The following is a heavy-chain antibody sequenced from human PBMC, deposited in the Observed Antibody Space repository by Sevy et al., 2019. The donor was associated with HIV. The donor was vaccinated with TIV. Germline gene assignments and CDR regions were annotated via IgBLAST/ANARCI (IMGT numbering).Heavy chain of an antibody. J-gene: IGHJ4*02. D-gene: IGHD1-20*01. CDR2: TYYSGTT. V-gene: IGHV4-59*01. CDR3: GRVGFNWNDVDY. CDR1: GGSMNIYY. Sequence: AEILSLTCSVSGGSMNIYYWSWIRQPPGKRLEGIGFTYYSGTTNYNPSLKSRVTISIDTSKNQFSLKLSSVTAADTAVYDCGRVGFNWNDVDYWGQGILVGVSS.